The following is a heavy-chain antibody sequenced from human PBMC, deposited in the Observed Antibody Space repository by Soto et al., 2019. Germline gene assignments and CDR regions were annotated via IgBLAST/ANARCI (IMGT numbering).Heavy chain of an antibody. CDR1: GFSLSTSGVG. D-gene: IGHD2-15*01. V-gene: IGHV2-5*02. CDR3: AHKGGRGAGMDV. CDR2: TYWDDDK. J-gene: IGHJ6*02. Sequence: QITLKESGPTLVIPTQTLTLTCTFSGFSLSTSGVGVAWIRQPPGQALEWLALTYWDDDKRYSPSLRSRLTITKDTSKNHVVLTMTNMDPVDTGTYYGAHKGGRGAGMDVWGQGTTVTVSS.